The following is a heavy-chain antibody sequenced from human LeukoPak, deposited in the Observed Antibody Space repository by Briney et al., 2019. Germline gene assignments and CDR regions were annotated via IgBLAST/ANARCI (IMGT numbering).Heavy chain of an antibody. CDR3: ASHTSATDY. D-gene: IGHD6-19*01. Sequence: GGSLRLSCAASGFTFSNYAMSWVRQAPGKGLEWVSGINWNGGSIAYADSVKGRFIISRDNAKNSLYLQMNSLRAEDTALYYCASHTSATDYWGQGTLVTVSS. V-gene: IGHV3-20*04. CDR1: GFTFSNYA. CDR2: INWNGGSI. J-gene: IGHJ4*02.